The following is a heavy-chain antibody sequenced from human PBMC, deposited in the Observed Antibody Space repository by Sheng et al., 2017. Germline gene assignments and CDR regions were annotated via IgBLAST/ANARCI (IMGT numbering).Heavy chain of an antibody. CDR2: IRGSGDRT. V-gene: IGHV3-23*01. CDR1: GFSFSNYV. Sequence: RLLESGGDLAQPGGSLRLSCVASGFSFSNYVMSWVRQVPGKGLEWVSSIRGSGDRTYYAESVKGRFIISRDNSKNTLSLQMNSLRVEDTAIYFCAKDLRSTVTPTMRNWFDPWGQGTLVTVSS. CDR3: AKDLRSTVTPTMRNWFDP. D-gene: IGHD4-17*01. J-gene: IGHJ5*02.